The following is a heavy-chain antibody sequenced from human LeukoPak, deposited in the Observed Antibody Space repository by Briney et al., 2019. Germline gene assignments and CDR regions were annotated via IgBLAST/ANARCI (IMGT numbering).Heavy chain of an antibody. D-gene: IGHD3-9*01. CDR3: ARDRDRDIIGDGMDV. V-gene: IGHV3-30*04. CDR2: ISYDGNNK. CDR1: GFTFNNYA. J-gene: IGHJ6*04. Sequence: GRSLRLSCAPSGFTFNNYAMYWVRQAPLKGLEWVAVISYDGNNKYSADSVNARFTISRDNSKNTLYLQMSSLRTEDTAVYYCARDRDRDIIGDGMDVWGKGTTVTVSS.